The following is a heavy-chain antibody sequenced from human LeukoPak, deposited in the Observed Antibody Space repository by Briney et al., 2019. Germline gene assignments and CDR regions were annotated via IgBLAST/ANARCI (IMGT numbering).Heavy chain of an antibody. D-gene: IGHD1-26*01. CDR1: GGSISNYY. V-gene: IGHV4-4*07. CDR3: ARTSGSYYPFDF. J-gene: IGHJ4*02. Sequence: SETLSLTCTVSGGSISNYYWTWIRQPAGKGLEWIGRIYTSGTTNYSPSLKSRVTMSVDTSKNQFSLKLSSVTAADTAVYYCARTSGSYYPFDFWGQGTLVTVSS. CDR2: IYTSGTT.